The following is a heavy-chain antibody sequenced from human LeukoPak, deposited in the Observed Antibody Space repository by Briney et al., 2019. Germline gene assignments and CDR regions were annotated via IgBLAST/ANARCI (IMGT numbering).Heavy chain of an antibody. CDR2: ISGSGTNT. V-gene: IGHV3-23*01. CDR1: GFTFSSYA. D-gene: IGHD6-6*01. CDR3: AKDLAARKTYYHGMDV. J-gene: IGHJ6*02. Sequence: GGSLRLSCTVSGFTFSSYAMNWVRQAPGKGLEWVSTISGSGTNTYYADSVKGRFTISRGNSENTLYLQMNSLRAEDTAVYYCAKDLAARKTYYHGMDVGAQGTRVTVSS.